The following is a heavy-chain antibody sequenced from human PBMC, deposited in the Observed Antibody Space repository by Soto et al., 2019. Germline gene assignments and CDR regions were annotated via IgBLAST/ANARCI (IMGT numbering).Heavy chain of an antibody. V-gene: IGHV3-23*01. CDR1: GFTFSSYA. D-gene: IGHD4-17*01. Sequence: GGSLRLSCAASGFTFSSYAMSWVRQAPGKGLEWVSAISGSGGSTYYADSVKGRFTISRDNSKNTLYLQMNSLRAEDTAVYYRAKVLRLAPYYYYYMDVWGKGTTVTVSS. CDR2: ISGSGGST. CDR3: AKVLRLAPYYYYYMDV. J-gene: IGHJ6*03.